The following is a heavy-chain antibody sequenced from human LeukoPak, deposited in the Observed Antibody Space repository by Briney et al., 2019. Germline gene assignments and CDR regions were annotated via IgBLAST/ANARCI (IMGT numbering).Heavy chain of an antibody. J-gene: IGHJ4*02. V-gene: IGHV1-69*05. CDR2: IIPIFGTA. Sequence: SVKVSCKASGGTFSSYAISWVRQAPGQGLEWMGGIIPIFGTANYAQKFQGRVTITTDESTSTAYMELSSLISEDTAVYYCAKGFWSGYYTLDYWGQGTLVTVSS. D-gene: IGHD3-3*01. CDR3: AKGFWSGYYTLDY. CDR1: GGTFSSYA.